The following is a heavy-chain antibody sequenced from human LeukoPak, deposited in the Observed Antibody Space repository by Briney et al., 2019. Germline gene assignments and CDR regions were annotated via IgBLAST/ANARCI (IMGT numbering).Heavy chain of an antibody. V-gene: IGHV3-7*01. D-gene: IGHD3-10*01. CDR1: GFALQPSW. Sequence: PGGSLRLSWAPSGFALQPSWMSSVRQAPGKGLEWVANIKEDGSEKNYVDSVKGRFTISRDNAENSLYLQMNSLRAEDTAVYYCAKDGGGPLDWGQGTLVTVSS. CDR3: AKDGGGPLD. J-gene: IGHJ4*02. CDR2: IKEDGSEK.